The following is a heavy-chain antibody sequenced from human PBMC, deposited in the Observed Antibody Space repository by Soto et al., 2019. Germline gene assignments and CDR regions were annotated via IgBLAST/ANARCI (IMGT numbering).Heavy chain of an antibody. J-gene: IGHJ3*02. D-gene: IGHD4-17*01. Sequence: SETLSLTCTVSGGPISSYYWSWIRQPPGKGLEWIGYIYYSGSTNYNPSLKSRVTISVDTSKNQFSLKLSSVTAADTAVYYCARAIETTLGSAFDIWGQGTMVTVSS. CDR3: ARAIETTLGSAFDI. CDR1: GGPISSYY. CDR2: IYYSGST. V-gene: IGHV4-59*08.